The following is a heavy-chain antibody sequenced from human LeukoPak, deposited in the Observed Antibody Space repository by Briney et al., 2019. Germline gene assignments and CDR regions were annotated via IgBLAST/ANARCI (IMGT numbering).Heavy chain of an antibody. CDR1: GFTFSSYA. Sequence: GGSLRLSCAASGFTFSSYAMSWVRQAPGKGLEWVSAISGSGGSTYYADSVKGRFTISRDNSKNTLYLQVNSLRAEDTAVYYCAKHTYYYDSSGYLVYWGQGTLVTVSS. J-gene: IGHJ4*02. CDR3: AKHTYYYDSSGYLVY. D-gene: IGHD3-22*01. CDR2: ISGSGGST. V-gene: IGHV3-23*01.